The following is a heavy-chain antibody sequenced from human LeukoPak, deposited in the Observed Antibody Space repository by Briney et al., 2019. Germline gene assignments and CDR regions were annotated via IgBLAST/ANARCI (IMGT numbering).Heavy chain of an antibody. D-gene: IGHD6-19*01. CDR3: ARGGSIAVLGNWFDP. CDR2: IYYSGST. J-gene: IGHJ5*02. CDR1: GGSISSYY. Sequence: PSETLSLTCTVSGGSISSYYWSWIRQPPVKGLEWIGYIYYSGSTNYNPSLKSRVTISVDTSKNQFSLKLSSVTAADTAVYYCARGGSIAVLGNWFDPWGQGTLVTVSS. V-gene: IGHV4-59*01.